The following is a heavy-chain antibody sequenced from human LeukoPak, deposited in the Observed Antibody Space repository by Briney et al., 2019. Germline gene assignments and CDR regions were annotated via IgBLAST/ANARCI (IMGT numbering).Heavy chain of an antibody. CDR2: IKSKTDGGTT. D-gene: IGHD7-27*01. CDR1: GFTFSNAW. J-gene: IGHJ4*02. V-gene: IGHV3-15*05. Sequence: GGSLRLSCAASGFTFSNAWMSWVRQAPGKGLEWVGRIKSKTDGGTTDYAAPVKGRFTISRDNAKNSLYLQMNSLRAEDTALYYCARDRVGDSPTGDRYFWDYWGQGTLVTVSS. CDR3: ARDRVGDSPTGDRYFWDY.